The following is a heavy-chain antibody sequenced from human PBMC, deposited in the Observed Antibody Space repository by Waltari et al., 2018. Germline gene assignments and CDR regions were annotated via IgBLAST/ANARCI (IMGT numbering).Heavy chain of an antibody. J-gene: IGHJ4*02. CDR2: IYYRGSP. V-gene: IGHV4-59*01. CDR1: GGSISSYY. Sequence: QVQLQESGPGLVKPSETLSLTCTVSGGSISSYYWSWIRQPPGKGLEWIGYIYYRGSPNYTPSLKSRVTISVDTSKNQFSLRLSSVTAADTAVYYCARGRKGSSGLFDYWGQGTLVTVSS. CDR3: ARGRKGSSGLFDY. D-gene: IGHD6-6*01.